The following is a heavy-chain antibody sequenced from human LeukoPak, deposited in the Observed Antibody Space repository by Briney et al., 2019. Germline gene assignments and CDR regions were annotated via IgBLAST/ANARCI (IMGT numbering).Heavy chain of an antibody. Sequence: GGSLKLSCAASGFSFSNYVMQWVRQVPGKGLEWVALIAHDGSNKYYADSVKGRFTISRDNSKNTLYLQMNSLRAEDTAVYYCARVHGYYDSSGYPDAFDIWGQGTMATVSS. D-gene: IGHD3-22*01. CDR3: ARVHGYYDSSGYPDAFDI. CDR1: GFSFSNYV. CDR2: IAHDGSNK. J-gene: IGHJ3*02. V-gene: IGHV3-30*03.